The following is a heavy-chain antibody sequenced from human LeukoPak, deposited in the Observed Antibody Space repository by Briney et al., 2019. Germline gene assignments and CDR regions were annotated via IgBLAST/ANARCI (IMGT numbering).Heavy chain of an antibody. CDR3: AREHSGSLYYFDY. D-gene: IGHD3-10*01. V-gene: IGHV4-61*02. J-gene: IGHJ4*02. CDR2: IYTSGST. Sequence: SETLSLTCTVSGGSISSGSYCWSWIRQPAGTGLEWIGRIYTSGSTNYNPSLKSRVTMSVDTSKNQFSLKLSSVTAADTAVYYCAREHSGSLYYFDYWGQGTLVTVSS. CDR1: GGSISSGSYC.